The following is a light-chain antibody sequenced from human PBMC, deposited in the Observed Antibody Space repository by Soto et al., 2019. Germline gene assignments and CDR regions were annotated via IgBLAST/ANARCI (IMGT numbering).Light chain of an antibody. CDR1: QSVSSN. Sequence: EIVMTQSPATLSVSPGERATLSCRASQSVSSNLAWYQQKPGQAPRLLFYGASTRATGIPVRFSASGSGTEFTLTISSLQSEDFAVYYCQQYNDWPPKFTFGQGTKLEIK. J-gene: IGKJ2*01. CDR2: GAS. V-gene: IGKV3-15*01. CDR3: QQYNDWPPKFT.